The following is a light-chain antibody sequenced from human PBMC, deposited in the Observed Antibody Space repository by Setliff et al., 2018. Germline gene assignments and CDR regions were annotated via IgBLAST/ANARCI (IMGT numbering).Light chain of an antibody. CDR2: EVT. J-gene: IGLJ1*01. Sequence: QSVLTQPASVSGSPGQSITISCSGTIGDVGAYDFVSWYQHHPGKAPKLVIYEVTNRPSGISNRFSGSKSGNTASLTVSGLQAEDEADYYCSSYVGGNNFVFGSGTKSPS. V-gene: IGLV2-14*01. CDR3: SSYVGGNNFV. CDR1: IGDVGAYDF.